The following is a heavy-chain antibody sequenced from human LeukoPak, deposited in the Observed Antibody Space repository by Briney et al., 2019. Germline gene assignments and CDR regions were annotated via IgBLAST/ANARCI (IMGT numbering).Heavy chain of an antibody. CDR2: IHTSGST. CDR3: ARGDLRDP. Sequence: SETLSLTCTVSGGSISSGSYYWSWIRQPAGKGLEWIGRIHTSGSTNYNPSLKSRVTISVDTSKNQFSLKLSSVTAADTAVYYCARGDLRDPWGQGTLVTVSS. CDR1: GGSISSGSYY. J-gene: IGHJ5*02. V-gene: IGHV4-61*02.